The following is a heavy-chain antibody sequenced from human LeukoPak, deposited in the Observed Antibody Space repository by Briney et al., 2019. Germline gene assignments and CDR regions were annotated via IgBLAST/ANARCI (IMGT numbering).Heavy chain of an antibody. CDR3: ARGLRATMPYYYYMDV. V-gene: IGHV1-8*01. CDR2: MNPNSGNT. Sequence: ASVKVSCKASGYTFTSYDINWVRQATGQGLEWLGWMNPNSGNTGYAQKFQGRVTMTRNTSISTAYMELSSLRSEDTAVYYCARGLRATMPYYYYMDVWGKGTTVTVSS. D-gene: IGHD5-12*01. J-gene: IGHJ6*03. CDR1: GYTFTSYD.